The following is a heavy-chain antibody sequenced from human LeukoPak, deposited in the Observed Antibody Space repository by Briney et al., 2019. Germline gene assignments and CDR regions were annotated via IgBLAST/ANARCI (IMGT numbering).Heavy chain of an antibody. CDR3: ARDRITMVRGVIKHNWFDP. CDR1: GYTFTSYA. J-gene: IGHJ5*02. D-gene: IGHD3-10*01. V-gene: IGHV1-3*01. CDR2: INAGNGNT. Sequence: ASVKVSCKASGYTFTSYAMHWVRQAPRQRLEWMGWINAGNGNTKYSQKFQGRVTITRDTSASTAYMELSSLRSEDTAVYYCARDRITMVRGVIKHNWFDPWGQGTLVTVSS.